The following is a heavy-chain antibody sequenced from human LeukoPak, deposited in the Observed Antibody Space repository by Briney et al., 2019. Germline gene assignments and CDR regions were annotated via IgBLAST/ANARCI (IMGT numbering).Heavy chain of an antibody. D-gene: IGHD2-2*01. CDR2: INAGNGNT. V-gene: IGHV1-3*01. J-gene: IGHJ4*02. Sequence: GASVKVSCKASGYTFTSYAMRWVRQAPGQRLEWMGWINAGNGNTKYSQKFQGRVTITRDTSASTAYMELSSLRSEDTAVYYCAVLYCSSTSCFDFDYWGQGTLVTVSS. CDR1: GYTFTSYA. CDR3: AVLYCSSTSCFDFDY.